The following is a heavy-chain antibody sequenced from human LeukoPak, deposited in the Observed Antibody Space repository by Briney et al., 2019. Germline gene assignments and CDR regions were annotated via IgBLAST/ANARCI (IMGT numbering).Heavy chain of an antibody. Sequence: GGSLRLSCSASGFTFSSYAMHWVRQAPGRGVEWVAVIWYDGNNKYYADSVKGRFTVSRDNSKNTLYLQMNSLRAEDTAVYYCARETTSIDAFDIWGQGTMVTVSS. J-gene: IGHJ3*02. V-gene: IGHV3-33*01. CDR3: ARETTSIDAFDI. CDR2: IWYDGNNK. CDR1: GFTFSSYA. D-gene: IGHD1-1*01.